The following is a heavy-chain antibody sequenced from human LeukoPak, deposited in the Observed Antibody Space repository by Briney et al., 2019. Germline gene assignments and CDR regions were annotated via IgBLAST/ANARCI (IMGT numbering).Heavy chain of an antibody. CDR2: IYTSGGT. V-gene: IGHV4-61*02. Sequence: SQTLSLTCTVSGGSISSGTYYCWIRQPAGKGLEWIGRIYTSGGTNYNPSLKSRVTISVDTSKNQFSLKLSSVTAADTAVYYCAKERHYYESSGHPDIWGRGTLVTVSS. J-gene: IGHJ4*02. D-gene: IGHD3-22*01. CDR3: AKERHYYESSGHPDI. CDR1: GGSISSGTY.